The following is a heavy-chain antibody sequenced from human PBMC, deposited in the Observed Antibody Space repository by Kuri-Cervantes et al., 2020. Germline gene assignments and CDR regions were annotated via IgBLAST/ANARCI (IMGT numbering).Heavy chain of an antibody. D-gene: IGHD5-12*01. CDR2: INHSGST. CDR3: ARDNGYDAADNWFDL. CDR1: GGPFSGYC. V-gene: IGHV4-34*01. J-gene: IGHJ5*02. Sequence: QTLSHTWAVHGGPFSGYCWSWIRQPPGERLEWIGEINHSGSTNYNPSLKSRVTISVDTSKKQFSLKLSSVPAADTDVYYSARDNGYDAADNWFDLWGRGTLVTVSS.